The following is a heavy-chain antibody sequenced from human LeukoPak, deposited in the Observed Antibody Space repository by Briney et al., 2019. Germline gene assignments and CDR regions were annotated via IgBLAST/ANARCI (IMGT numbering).Heavy chain of an antibody. CDR1: GGSFSGYY. CDR3: ARGGLRYFDWSTRSARFDY. J-gene: IGHJ4*02. V-gene: IGHV4-34*01. CDR2: INHSGST. Sequence: SETLPLTCAVYGGSFSGYYWSWIRQPPGKGLEWIGEINHSGSTNYNPSLKSRVTISVDTSKNQFSLKLSSVTAADTAVYYCARGGLRYFDWSTRSARFDYWGQGTLVTVSS. D-gene: IGHD3-9*01.